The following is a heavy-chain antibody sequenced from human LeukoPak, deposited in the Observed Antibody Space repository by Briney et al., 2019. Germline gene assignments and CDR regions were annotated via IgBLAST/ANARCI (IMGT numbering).Heavy chain of an antibody. V-gene: IGHV1-2*02. D-gene: IGHD6-13*01. CDR2: INPNSGGT. J-gene: IGHJ4*02. Sequence: ASVKVSCKTSGYTFSDYYTHWVRQAPGQGLEWMGWINPNSGGTNYAQKFQGRVTMTRDTSISTAYMELSRLRSDDTAVYYCASSIFGAAAGTLDYWGQGTLVTVSS. CDR3: ASSIFGAAAGTLDY. CDR1: GYTFSDYY.